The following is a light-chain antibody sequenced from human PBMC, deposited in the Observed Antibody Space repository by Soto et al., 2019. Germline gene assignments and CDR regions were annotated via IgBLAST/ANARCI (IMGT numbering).Light chain of an antibody. Sequence: EIVMTQSPATLSVSPGERATLSCRASQGVTTDLAWYQQKPGQAPRLLIYGASTRATGIPARFSGSGSGTEFTLNIRSLQSEDFAVYFCQQYNNWPPLTFGGGTKVEIK. J-gene: IGKJ4*01. CDR3: QQYNNWPPLT. CDR1: QGVTTD. V-gene: IGKV3-15*01. CDR2: GAS.